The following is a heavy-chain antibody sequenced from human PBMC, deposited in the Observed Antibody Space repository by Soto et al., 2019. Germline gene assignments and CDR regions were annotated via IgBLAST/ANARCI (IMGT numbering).Heavy chain of an antibody. D-gene: IGHD6-13*01. V-gene: IGHV4-59*06. J-gene: IGHJ5*02. CDR1: GGSISSYY. Sequence: SETLSLTCTVSGGSISSYYWSWLRQHPGKGLEWIGYIYYSGSTYYNPSLKSRVTISVDTSKNQFSLKLSSVTAADTAVYYCARVFSDSSSFFDPWGQGTLVSVS. CDR3: ARVFSDSSSFFDP. CDR2: IYYSGST.